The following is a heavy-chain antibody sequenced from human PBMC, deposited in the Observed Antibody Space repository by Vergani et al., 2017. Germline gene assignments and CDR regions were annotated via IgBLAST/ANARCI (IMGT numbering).Heavy chain of an antibody. J-gene: IGHJ4*02. CDR2: IYYSGNT. Sequence: QLQLQESGPGLVKPSETLPLTCTVSGGSINSSSYYWGWIRQPPGKGLGWIGSIYYSGNTYYNPSLKSRVTISIDTSKNHFSLKLISVTAADTAVYYCAAGGYYDFWSGYPRFDYWGQGPLVTVSS. D-gene: IGHD3-3*01. V-gene: IGHV4-39*07. CDR1: GGSINSSSYY. CDR3: AAGGYYDFWSGYPRFDY.